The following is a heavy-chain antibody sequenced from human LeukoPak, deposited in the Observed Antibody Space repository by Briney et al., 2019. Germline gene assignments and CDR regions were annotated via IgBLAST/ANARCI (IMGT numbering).Heavy chain of an antibody. D-gene: IGHD4-23*01. V-gene: IGHV3-48*01. J-gene: IGHJ4*02. CDR2: ISSSSSTI. CDR3: AKGLGGGNFVPHPLFDY. CDR1: GFTFSSYS. Sequence: PGGSLRLSCAASGFTFSSYSMNWVRQAPGKGLEWVSYISSSSSTIYYADSVKGRFTISRDNSKNTLYLQVNSLRAEDTAVYYCAKGLGGGNFVPHPLFDYWGQGTLVTVSS.